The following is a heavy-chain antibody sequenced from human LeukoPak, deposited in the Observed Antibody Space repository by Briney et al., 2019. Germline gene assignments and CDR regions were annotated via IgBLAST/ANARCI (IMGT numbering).Heavy chain of an antibody. CDR1: GFTFSSYA. J-gene: IGHJ6*03. D-gene: IGHD6-13*01. Sequence: GGSLRLSCAASGFTFSSYAMHWVRQAPGKGLEYVSAISSNGGSTYYANSVKGRFTISRDNSKNTLYLQMGSLRAEDMAVYYCARDGTIAAAGDYYYYMDVWGKGTTVTVSS. CDR3: ARDGTIAAAGDYYYYMDV. CDR2: ISSNGGST. V-gene: IGHV3-64*01.